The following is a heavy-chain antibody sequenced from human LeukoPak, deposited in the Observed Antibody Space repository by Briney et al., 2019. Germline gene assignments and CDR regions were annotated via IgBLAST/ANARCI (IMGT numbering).Heavy chain of an antibody. CDR3: ARDYIEPGSYTPLGY. J-gene: IGHJ4*02. V-gene: IGHV1-2*02. CDR2: INPNSGDT. D-gene: IGHD1-26*01. CDR1: GYTFTAYY. Sequence: ASVKVSCKASGYTFTAYYVHWLRQAPGQRLEWMGGINPNSGDTSSAQKFQGRVTMTRDTSISTVYMELSRLRSDDTAVYYCARDYIEPGSYTPLGYWGQGTLVTVSS.